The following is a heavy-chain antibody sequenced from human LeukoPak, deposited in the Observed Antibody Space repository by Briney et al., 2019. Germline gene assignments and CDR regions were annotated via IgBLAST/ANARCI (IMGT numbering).Heavy chain of an antibody. CDR1: GGSISSYY. Sequence: SETLSLTCTVSGGSISSYYWSWIRQPAGKGLEWIGRIYTSGSTNYNPSLKSRVTMSVDTSKNQFSLKLSSVTAADTAVYYCARDGAAAAGTLGLNHYYYMDVWGKGTTVTISS. J-gene: IGHJ6*03. V-gene: IGHV4-4*07. CDR3: ARDGAAAAGTLGLNHYYYMDV. CDR2: IYTSGST. D-gene: IGHD6-13*01.